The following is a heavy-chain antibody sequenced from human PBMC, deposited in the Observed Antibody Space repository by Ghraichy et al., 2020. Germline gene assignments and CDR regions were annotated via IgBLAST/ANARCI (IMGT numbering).Heavy chain of an antibody. J-gene: IGHJ6*03. Sequence: SETLSLTCTVSGGSISSYYWNWIRQPPGRGLEWIGYIYYNGNTNYNPSLKSRVTISKDTPNNQFSLRLSSVTAADTAVYYCARGLNSGHYYYYYYNMDVWGKGTKVTVS. V-gene: IGHV4-59*01. CDR3: ARGLNSGHYYYYYYNMDV. CDR2: IYYNGNT. CDR1: GGSISSYY. D-gene: IGHD3-22*01.